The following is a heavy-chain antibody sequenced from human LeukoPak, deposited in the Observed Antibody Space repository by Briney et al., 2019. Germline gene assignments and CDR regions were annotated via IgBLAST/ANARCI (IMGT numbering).Heavy chain of an antibody. Sequence: GGSLRLSCAASGFTLSRDWMLWVRQAPAKGLVWVSRISNDGSITTYPDSVQGRSTNSRDNAKSTVFLQMNSLTVEDMAVYFCVRRYYEYNVYDRHFDVWGQGMLVTVSS. D-gene: IGHD5/OR15-5a*01. V-gene: IGHV3-74*03. CDR2: ISNDGSIT. J-gene: IGHJ4*02. CDR1: GFTLSRDW. CDR3: VRRYYEYNVYDRHFDV.